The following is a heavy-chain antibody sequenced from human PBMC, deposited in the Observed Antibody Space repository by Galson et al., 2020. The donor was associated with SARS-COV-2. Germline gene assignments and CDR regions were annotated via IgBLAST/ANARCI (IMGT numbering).Heavy chain of an antibody. CDR2: IYYSGST. J-gene: IGHJ6*03. CDR1: GGSISSYY. CDR3: ARGGGLASSPLHQPYYYYYYMDV. Sequence: SETLSLTCTVSGGSISSYYWSWIRQPPGKGLEWIGYIYYSGSTNYNPSLKSRVTISVDTSKNQFSLKLSSVTAADTAVYYCARGGGLASSPLHQPYYYYYYMDVWGKGTTVTISS. V-gene: IGHV4-59*01. D-gene: IGHD2-15*01.